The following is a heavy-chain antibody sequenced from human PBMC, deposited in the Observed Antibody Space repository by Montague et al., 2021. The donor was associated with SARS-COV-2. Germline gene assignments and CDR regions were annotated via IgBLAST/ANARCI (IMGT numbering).Heavy chain of an antibody. D-gene: IGHD6-19*01. CDR2: INYSGSA. J-gene: IGHJ4*02. CDR1: GGSISSYY. Sequence: SETLSLTCTVSGGSISSYYWNWIRQSPGKGLEWIGYINYSGSANYNPSLRFRLTLSVDTSSNQFSLKLNSLTSADTAVYYCARIHSSGWAYFFDYWGQGTLVSVSS. CDR3: ARIHSSGWAYFFDY. V-gene: IGHV4-59*01.